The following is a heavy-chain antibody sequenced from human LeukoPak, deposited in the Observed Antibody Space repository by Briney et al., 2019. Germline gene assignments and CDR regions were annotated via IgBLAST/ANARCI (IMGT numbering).Heavy chain of an antibody. CDR3: ASSFRGVIMSY. CDR2: ISSSSSYI. V-gene: IGHV3-21*01. J-gene: IGHJ4*02. D-gene: IGHD3-10*01. CDR1: GFTFSSYS. Sequence: AGGSLRLSCAASGFTFSSYSMNWVRQAPGKGLEWVSSISSSSSYIYYADSVKGRFTISRDNAKNSLYLQMNSLRAEDTAAYYCASSFRGVIMSYWGQGTLVTVSS.